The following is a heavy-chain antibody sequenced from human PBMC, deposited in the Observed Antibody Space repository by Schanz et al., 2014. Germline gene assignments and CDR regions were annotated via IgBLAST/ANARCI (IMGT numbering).Heavy chain of an antibody. CDR1: GFTVSSNY. D-gene: IGHD5-12*01. CDR3: ARAEGRDGYNLAFDV. J-gene: IGHJ3*01. V-gene: IGHV3-53*01. Sequence: EVQLVESGGGLIQPGGSLRLSCAVSGFTVSSNYMSWVRQAPGKGLEWVSTVYMSAASTRYADSVKGRFIISRDSSKNTLSLQMNSMRPEDKDLYFCARAEGRDGYNLAFDVWGQGTLVTVSS. CDR2: VYMSAAST.